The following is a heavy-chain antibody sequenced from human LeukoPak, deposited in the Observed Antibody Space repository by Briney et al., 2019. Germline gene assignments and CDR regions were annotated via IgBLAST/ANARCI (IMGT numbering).Heavy chain of an antibody. CDR1: GFTFSSYG. CDR3: AKGATYSYDSSGYFDY. V-gene: IGHV3-30*02. Sequence: GGSLRLSCAASGFTFSSYGMHWVRQAPGKGLEWVAFIRYDGSNEYYADSVKGRFTISRDKSKNTLYLQMNSLRAEDTAVYYCAKGATYSYDSSGYFDYWGQGTLVTVSS. J-gene: IGHJ4*02. D-gene: IGHD3-22*01. CDR2: IRYDGSNE.